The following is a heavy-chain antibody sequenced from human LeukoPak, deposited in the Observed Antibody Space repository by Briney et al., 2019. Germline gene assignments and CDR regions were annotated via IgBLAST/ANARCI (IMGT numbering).Heavy chain of an antibody. J-gene: IGHJ6*03. CDR3: ARPANGYYYYYMDV. Sequence: GASVTVSCKASGGTFSSYAISWVRQAPGQGLEWMGGIIPIFGTANYAQKFQGRVTITADESTSTAYMELSSLRSEDTAVYYCARPANGYYYYYMDVWGKGTTVTISS. D-gene: IGHD2-8*01. CDR2: IIPIFGTA. V-gene: IGHV1-69*13. CDR1: GGTFSSYA.